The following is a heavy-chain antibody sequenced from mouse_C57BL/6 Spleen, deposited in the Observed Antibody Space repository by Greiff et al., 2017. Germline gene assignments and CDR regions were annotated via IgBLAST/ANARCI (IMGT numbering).Heavy chain of an antibody. CDR2: IDPSDSYT. D-gene: IGHD1-1*01. CDR1: GYTFTSYW. CDR3: AYYGSRENAWFAY. V-gene: IGHV1-69*01. Sequence: QVQLQQPGAELVMPGASVKLSCKASGYTFTSYWMHWVKQRPGQGLEWIGEIDPSDSYTNYNQKFKGKATLTVDKSSSTAYMQLSSLTSEDSAVYYCAYYGSRENAWFAYWGQGTLVTVSA. J-gene: IGHJ3*01.